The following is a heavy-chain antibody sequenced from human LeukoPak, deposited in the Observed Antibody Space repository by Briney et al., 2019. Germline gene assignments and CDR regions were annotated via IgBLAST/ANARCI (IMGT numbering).Heavy chain of an antibody. CDR2: INPNSGGT. V-gene: IGHV1-2*02. Sequence: ASVKVSCKASGYTFTGYYMHWVRQAPGQGLEWMGWINPNSGGTNYAQKFQGRVTMTRDTSISTAYMELSRLRSGDTAVYYCARDLYYCSGGSCRPNDFDYWGQGTLVTVSS. D-gene: IGHD2-15*01. CDR1: GYTFTGYY. J-gene: IGHJ4*02. CDR3: ARDLYYCSGGSCRPNDFDY.